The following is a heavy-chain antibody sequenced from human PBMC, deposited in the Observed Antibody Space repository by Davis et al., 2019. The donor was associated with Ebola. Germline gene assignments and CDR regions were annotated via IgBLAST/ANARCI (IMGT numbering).Heavy chain of an antibody. D-gene: IGHD3-3*01. Sequence: GSLRLSCSASGFTFSSYAMHWVRQAPGKGLEYVSAISSNGGSTYYADSVKGRFTIPRDNSKNTLYLQMSSLRAEDTAVYYCVKASGRFLEWFLYGMDVWGQGTTVTVSS. CDR1: GFTFSSYA. J-gene: IGHJ6*02. CDR3: VKASGRFLEWFLYGMDV. V-gene: IGHV3-64D*08. CDR2: ISSNGGST.